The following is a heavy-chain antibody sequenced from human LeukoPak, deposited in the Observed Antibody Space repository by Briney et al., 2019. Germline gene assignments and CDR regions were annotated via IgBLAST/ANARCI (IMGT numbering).Heavy chain of an antibody. CDR2: IYYSGST. CDR1: GGSISSGGYY. J-gene: IGHJ6*02. V-gene: IGHV4-31*03. CDR3: ARDPDYYYYAMDV. Sequence: SETLSLTCTVSGGSISSGGYYWSWIRQHPGKGLEWIGYIYYSGSTYYNPSLKSRVTISVDTSKNQFSLKLSSVTAADTAVCYCARDPDYYYYAMDVWGQGTTVTVSS.